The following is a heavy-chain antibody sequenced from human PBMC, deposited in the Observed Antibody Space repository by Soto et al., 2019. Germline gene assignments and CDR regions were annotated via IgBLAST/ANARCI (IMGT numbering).Heavy chain of an antibody. Sequence: PGGSLRLSCASSGFTFSNAWMSWFRQAPGKGLEWVGRIKSKTDGGTTDYAAPVKGRFTISRDDSKNTLYLQMNSLKTEDTAVYYSTTDSPGLNILLIVWALHDWGQRTLGTVAS. CDR1: GFTFSNAW. D-gene: IGHD2-8*01. V-gene: IGHV3-15*01. CDR2: IKSKTDGGTT. CDR3: TTDSPGLNILLIVWALHD. J-gene: IGHJ4*02.